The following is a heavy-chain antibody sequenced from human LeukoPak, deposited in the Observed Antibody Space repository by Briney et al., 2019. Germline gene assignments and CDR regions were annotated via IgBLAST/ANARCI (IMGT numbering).Heavy chain of an antibody. D-gene: IGHD5-12*01. CDR3: AKAMWIDGYDYPAYYYYYMDV. CDR2: ISGSGGST. Sequence: ETLSLTCAVYGGSFSGYYWSWVRQAPGKGLEWVSAISGSGGSTYYADSVKGRFTISRDNSKNTLYLQMNSLRAEDTAVYYCAKAMWIDGYDYPAYYYYYMDVWGKGTTVTVSS. J-gene: IGHJ6*03. CDR1: GGSFSGYY. V-gene: IGHV3-23*01.